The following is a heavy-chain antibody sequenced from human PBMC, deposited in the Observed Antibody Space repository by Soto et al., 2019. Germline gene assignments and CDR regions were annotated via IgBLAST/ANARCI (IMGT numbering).Heavy chain of an antibody. CDR1: GGSISRYY. Sequence: LETLSFACTVCGGSISRYYWSLIRQHPGKGLEWIGYIYYSGSTNYNTSLKSRVTISVDTSKNQFSLKLSSVTAADTAVYYCARGLGEYGMDVWGQGTTVTVSS. CDR2: IYYSGST. D-gene: IGHD3-10*01. CDR3: ARGLGEYGMDV. J-gene: IGHJ6*02. V-gene: IGHV4-59*01.